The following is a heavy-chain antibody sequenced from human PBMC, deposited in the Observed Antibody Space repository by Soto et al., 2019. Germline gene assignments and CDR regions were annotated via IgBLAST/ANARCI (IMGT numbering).Heavy chain of an antibody. V-gene: IGHV5-51*01. J-gene: IGHJ4*02. CDR3: ARPGYYDSSGFFNFDH. CDR2: IYPDDSDT. D-gene: IGHD3-22*01. CDR1: GYSFXTYW. Sequence: GESLKISCKASGYSFXTYWIGWVRQLPGKGLEWMGIIYPDDSDTRYSPSFQGQVTISADKSFTTVYLQWNSLKASDTAIYYCARPGYYDSSGFFNFDHWGQGTLLTVSS.